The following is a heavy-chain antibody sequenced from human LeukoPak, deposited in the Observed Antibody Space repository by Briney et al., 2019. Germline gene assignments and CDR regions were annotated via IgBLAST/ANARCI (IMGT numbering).Heavy chain of an antibody. Sequence: SETLSLTCTVSGGSISSGDYYWSWIRQPPGKGLEWIGYIYYSGSTYYNPSLKSRVTISVDTSKNQFSLKLSSVTAADTAVYYCARGSDYYDSSGLNYFDYWGQGILVTVSS. CDR2: IYYSGST. J-gene: IGHJ4*02. V-gene: IGHV4-30-4*01. CDR1: GGSISSGDYY. CDR3: ARGSDYYDSSGLNYFDY. D-gene: IGHD3-22*01.